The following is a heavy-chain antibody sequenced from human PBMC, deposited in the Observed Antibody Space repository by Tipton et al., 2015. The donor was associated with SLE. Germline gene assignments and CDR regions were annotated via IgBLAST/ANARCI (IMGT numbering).Heavy chain of an antibody. CDR2: LFWDGAGI. V-gene: IGHV3-20*04. CDR3: TKGSYYDRFDL. J-gene: IGHJ4*02. D-gene: IGHD3-22*01. Sequence: SLRLSCAASGFNFGAYGMSWVRQGPGKGLEWVSGLFWDGAGIAYADSVKDRFTVSRDNAKNSLYLEMRSLRVEDTAVYYCTKGSYYDRFDLWGQGTLVTVAS. CDR1: GFNFGAYG.